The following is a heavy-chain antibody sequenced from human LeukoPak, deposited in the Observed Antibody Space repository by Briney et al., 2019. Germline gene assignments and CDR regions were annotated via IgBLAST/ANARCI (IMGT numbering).Heavy chain of an antibody. V-gene: IGHV3-30*18. CDR3: AKDASVGAGDY. J-gene: IGHJ4*02. CDR1: GFTFSSYG. D-gene: IGHD1-26*01. Sequence: PGGSLRLSCAASGFTFSSYGMHWVRQAPGKGLEWVAVISDDGSNKYYADSVKGRFTISRDNSNNTLYLQMNSLRAEDTAVYYCAKDASVGAGDYWGQGTLVTVSS. CDR2: ISDDGSNK.